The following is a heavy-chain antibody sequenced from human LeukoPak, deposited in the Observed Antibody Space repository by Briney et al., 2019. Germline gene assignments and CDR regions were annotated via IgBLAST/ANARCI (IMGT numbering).Heavy chain of an antibody. CDR2: INHSGST. CDR1: GGSFSGYY. J-gene: IGHJ4*02. Sequence: SETLSLTCAVYGGSFSGYYWSWIRQPPGKGLEWIGEINHSGSTNYNPSLKSRVTISVDTSKNQFSLKLSSVTAADTAVYYCARTLQWFGLTYYFDYWGQGTLVTVSS. D-gene: IGHD3-10*01. CDR3: ARTLQWFGLTYYFDY. V-gene: IGHV4-34*01.